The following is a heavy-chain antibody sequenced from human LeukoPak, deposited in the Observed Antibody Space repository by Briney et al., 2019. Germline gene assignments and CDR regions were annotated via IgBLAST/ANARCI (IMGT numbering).Heavy chain of an antibody. CDR2: IRQDESEK. D-gene: IGHD3-22*01. CDR1: GFTFSSYW. J-gene: IGHJ4*02. V-gene: IGHV3-7*04. Sequence: PGGSLRLSCAASGFTFSSYWMSWVRQAPGKGLEWVANIRQDESEKYYVDSVKGRFTISRDNAKNSLYLQMDSLRAEDTAVYYCARYNYDSLFDCWGQGTLVTVSA. CDR3: ARYNYDSLFDC.